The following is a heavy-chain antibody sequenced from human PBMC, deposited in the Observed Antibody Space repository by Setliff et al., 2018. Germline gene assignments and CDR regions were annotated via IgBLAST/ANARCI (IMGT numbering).Heavy chain of an antibody. D-gene: IGHD6-19*01. V-gene: IGHV4-39*07. CDR1: GGSISSSSYY. CDR2: IYYSGST. CDR3: ARVTIAVAGYFDF. Sequence: PSETLSLTCTVSGGSISSSSYYWGWIRQPPGKGLEWIGSIYYSGSTYYNPSLKSRVTISRDNAKNSLYLQVNSLRAEDTAVYYCARVTIAVAGYFDFWGQGTLVTVSS. J-gene: IGHJ4*02.